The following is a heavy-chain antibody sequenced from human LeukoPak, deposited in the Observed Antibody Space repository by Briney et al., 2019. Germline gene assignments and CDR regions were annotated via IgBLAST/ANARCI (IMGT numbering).Heavy chain of an antibody. Sequence: GGSLRLSCAASGFTFSDYSMNWVRQAPGKGLEWVSYISFSVNTKYYRDSVKGRFTISRDNAKNSLYLHMDSLRAEDTAVYYCARGAYSSGWAYFDHWGQGTLVTVSS. D-gene: IGHD6-19*01. CDR2: ISFSVNTK. CDR3: ARGAYSSGWAYFDH. V-gene: IGHV3-48*04. J-gene: IGHJ4*02. CDR1: GFTFSDYS.